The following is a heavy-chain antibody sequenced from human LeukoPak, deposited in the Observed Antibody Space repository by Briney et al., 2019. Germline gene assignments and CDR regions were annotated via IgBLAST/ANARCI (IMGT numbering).Heavy chain of an antibody. CDR3: ARSIAAASTSLDYYYYMDV. J-gene: IGHJ6*03. Sequence: SETLSLTCTVSGGSISSSSYYWGWIRQPPGKGLEWIGSIYYSGSTYYNPSLKSRVTISVDTSKNQFSLKLSSVTAADTAVYYCARSIAAASTSLDYYYYMDVWGEGTTVTVSS. CDR1: GGSISSSSYY. CDR2: IYYSGST. D-gene: IGHD6-13*01. V-gene: IGHV4-39*07.